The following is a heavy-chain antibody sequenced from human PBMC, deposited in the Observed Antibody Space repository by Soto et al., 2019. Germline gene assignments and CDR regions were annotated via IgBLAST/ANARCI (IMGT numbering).Heavy chain of an antibody. V-gene: IGHV4-30-4*01. CDR1: GGSISGGVYY. CDR2: IFDSGST. D-gene: IGHD4-17*01. Sequence: QVQLQESGPGLVKPSQTLSLTCTVSGGSISGGVYYWSWIRQPPGKGLEWIGYIFDSGSTYYNPSLNRRVTISVETSKNQFSLRLSSVTAADTAVYYCAREIIPLTTDWYFDLWGRGTLVTVSS. CDR3: AREIIPLTTDWYFDL. J-gene: IGHJ2*01.